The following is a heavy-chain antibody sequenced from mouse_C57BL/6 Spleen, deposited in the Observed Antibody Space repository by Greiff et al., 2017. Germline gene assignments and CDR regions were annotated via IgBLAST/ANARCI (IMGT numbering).Heavy chain of an antibody. CDR2: ISSGSSTI. CDR1: GFTFSDYG. Sequence: EVMLVESGGGLVKPGGSLKLSCAASGFTFSDYGMHWVRQAPEKGLEWVAYISSGSSTIYYADTVKGRFTISRDNAKNTLFLQMTSLRSEDTAMYYCARDIYSWFAYWGQGTLVTVSA. V-gene: IGHV5-17*01. D-gene: IGHD2-1*01. CDR3: ARDIYSWFAY. J-gene: IGHJ3*01.